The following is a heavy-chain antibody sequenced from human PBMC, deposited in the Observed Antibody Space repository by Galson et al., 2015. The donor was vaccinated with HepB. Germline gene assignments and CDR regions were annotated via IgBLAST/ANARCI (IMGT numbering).Heavy chain of an antibody. Sequence: QSGAEVKKPGESLKISCKGSGYSFTSYWIGWVRQMPGKGLEWMGIIYPGDSDTRYSPSFQGQVTMTTDTSTSTAYMELRSLRSDDTAVYYCARGDIVVDTHRRLWFDPWGQGTLVTVSS. CDR3: ARGDIVVDTHRRLWFDP. CDR2: IYPGDSDT. D-gene: IGHD2-15*01. CDR1: GYSFTSYW. J-gene: IGHJ5*02. V-gene: IGHV5-51*01.